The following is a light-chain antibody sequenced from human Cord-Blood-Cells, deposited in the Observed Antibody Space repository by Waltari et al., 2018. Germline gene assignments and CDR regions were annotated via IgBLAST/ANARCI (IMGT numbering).Light chain of an antibody. V-gene: IGKV1-39*01. CDR3: QQSYSTLWT. CDR1: QSISSY. CDR2: AAS. J-gene: IGKJ1*01. Sequence: DIQMTQSPSSLSASVEAEFTFTCRASQSISSYLNWYQQKPGKAPKLLIYAASSLQSGVPSRFSGSGSGTDFTLTISSLQPEDFATYYCQQSYSTLWTFGQGTKVEIK.